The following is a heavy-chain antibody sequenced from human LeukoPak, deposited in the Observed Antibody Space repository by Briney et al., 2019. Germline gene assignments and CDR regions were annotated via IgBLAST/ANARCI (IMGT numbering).Heavy chain of an antibody. CDR1: GFTFSIYA. Sequence: GGSLRLSCAAYGFTFSIYAMSWVRQAPGKGLEWVSAISGSGGSTYYANSVKGRFTISRDNSKNTLYLQMNSLRAEDTAVYHCAKGEVRAAAGTGFDYWAQGTVVSVSS. J-gene: IGHJ4*02. CDR2: ISGSGGST. V-gene: IGHV3-23*01. CDR3: AKGEVRAAAGTGFDY. D-gene: IGHD6-13*01.